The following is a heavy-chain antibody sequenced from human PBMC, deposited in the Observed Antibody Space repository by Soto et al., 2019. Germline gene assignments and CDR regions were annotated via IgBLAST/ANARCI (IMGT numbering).Heavy chain of an antibody. CDR1: GGSVSSGSYY. J-gene: IGHJ3*02. Sequence: VQLQESGPGLVKPSETLSLTCTVSGGSVSSGSYYWSWIRQPPGKGLEWIGYIYYSGSTNYNPSLKSRVTISVDTFKNQFSLKLSSVTAADTAVYYCARGSGPNDAFDIWGQGTMVTVSS. CDR2: IYYSGST. D-gene: IGHD2-15*01. V-gene: IGHV4-61*01. CDR3: ARGSGPNDAFDI.